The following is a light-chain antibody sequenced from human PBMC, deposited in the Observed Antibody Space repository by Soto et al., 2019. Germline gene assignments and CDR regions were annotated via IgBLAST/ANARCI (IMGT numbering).Light chain of an antibody. CDR2: GSS. J-gene: IGKJ1*01. V-gene: IGKV3-20*01. CDR1: QSVSNSY. Sequence: EIVLTQSPGTLSFSPGERATLSCRASQSVSNSYLAWYQQKPGQAPRLLIYGSSSRATGIPDRFSGSGSGTDFTLTISRLEPEAVAVYYCQQYGGSPRTFDQGTKVEIK. CDR3: QQYGGSPRT.